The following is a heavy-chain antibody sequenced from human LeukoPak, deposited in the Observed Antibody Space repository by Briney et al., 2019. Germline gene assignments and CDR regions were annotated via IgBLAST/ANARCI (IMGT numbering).Heavy chain of an antibody. V-gene: IGHV3-9*01. J-gene: IGHJ4*02. CDR3: VKGTARYWTVFGS. CDR2: ISWNSGSI. CDR1: GCTFDDYA. Sequence: ARSLTLSCAASGCTFDDYAMHWVRQAPGKGLEWVSGISWNSGSIDYPHSVKGRFTISRDTAKNSLYLQMNSLRPDDTVLYYCVKGTARYWTVFGSWGQGNLVTVSS. D-gene: IGHD1-1*01.